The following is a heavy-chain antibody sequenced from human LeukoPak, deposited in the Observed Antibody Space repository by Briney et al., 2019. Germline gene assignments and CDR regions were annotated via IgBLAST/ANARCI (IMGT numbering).Heavy chain of an antibody. D-gene: IGHD3-22*01. CDR2: ITGDYAT. J-gene: IGHJ5*02. Sequence: GGSLRLSCAASGFTFSNFAMMWVRQAPGKGLEWVSSITGDYATYSADPAKGRFTTSRDNSKNIVYLQMDSLRDDDTAVYYCAKGAASGLVDWFDPWGQGTLVTVSS. CDR1: GFTFSNFA. CDR3: AKGAASGLVDWFDP. V-gene: IGHV3-23*01.